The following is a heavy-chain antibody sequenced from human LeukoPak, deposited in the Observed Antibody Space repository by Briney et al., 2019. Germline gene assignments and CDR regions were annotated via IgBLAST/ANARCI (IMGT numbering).Heavy chain of an antibody. CDR1: GYSFTSYW. D-gene: IGHD3-22*01. CDR3: ANYYDSSGYYYRQYFQH. CDR2: IYPGDSDT. Sequence: GESLKISCKGSGYSFTSYWIGWVRQMPGKGLECMGIIYPGDSDTRYSPSFQGQVTISADKSISTAYLQWSSLKASDTAMYYCANYYDSSGYYYRQYFQHWGQGTLVTVSS. V-gene: IGHV5-51*01. J-gene: IGHJ1*01.